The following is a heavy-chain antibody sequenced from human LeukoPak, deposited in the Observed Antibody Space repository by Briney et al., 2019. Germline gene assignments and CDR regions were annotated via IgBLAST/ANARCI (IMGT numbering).Heavy chain of an antibody. CDR1: GDSVSSNSAA. CDR2: TYYRSKWYN. Sequence: QSQTLSLTCAISGDSVSSNSAAWNRIRQSPSRGLEWLGRTYYRSKWYNDYAVSVKSRITINPDTSKNQFSLQLNSVTPKDTAVYYCAREGRDVLRYFDWLFSRWFDPWGQGTLVTVSS. J-gene: IGHJ5*02. V-gene: IGHV6-1*01. CDR3: AREGRDVLRYFDWLFSRWFDP. D-gene: IGHD3-9*01.